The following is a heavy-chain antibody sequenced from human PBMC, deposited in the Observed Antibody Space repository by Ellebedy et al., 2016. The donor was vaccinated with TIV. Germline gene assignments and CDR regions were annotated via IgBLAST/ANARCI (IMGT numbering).Heavy chain of an antibody. CDR2: VSPGGST. Sequence: SETLSLTCTVSGVSINRSYWSWIRLPPGKGLEWIGHVSPGGSTNYSPSFESRVTISVDTSKSQFSLNLKSVTAGATAVYYCARTFTETLGGSTTHWVLDYWGRGTLVTASS. V-gene: IGHV4-4*08. CDR1: GVSINRSY. J-gene: IGHJ4*02. D-gene: IGHD2/OR15-2a*01. CDR3: ARTFTETLGGSTTHWVLDY.